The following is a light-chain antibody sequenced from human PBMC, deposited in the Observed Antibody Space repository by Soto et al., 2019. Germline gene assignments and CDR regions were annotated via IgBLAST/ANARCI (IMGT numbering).Light chain of an antibody. CDR3: EHYNSYAEA. J-gene: IGKJ1*01. V-gene: IGKV1-5*03. CDR2: KAS. Sequence: DIQMTQSPSTLSGSVGDRVTITCRASQTISSWLAWYQQKPGKAPNLLIYKASTIKSGGTSRFSGSGSGTEFPLTISSLQPDDFATYYCEHYNSYAEAFGQGTKVELK. CDR1: QTISSW.